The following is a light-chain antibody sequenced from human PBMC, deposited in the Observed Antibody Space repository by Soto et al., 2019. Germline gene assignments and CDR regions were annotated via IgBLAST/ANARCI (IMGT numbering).Light chain of an antibody. CDR1: SSNIGDNY. CDR3: GTCDSSRTAGV. Sequence: QSVLTQPPSVSAAPGQRVTISCSGSSSNIGDNYVSWYQHLPGTAPKLLIYENNKRPSGIPDRFSGSKSGTSATLAITGLQTGDEADYYCGTCDSSRTAGVLGSGTKLTVL. V-gene: IGLV1-51*02. CDR2: ENN. J-gene: IGLJ1*01.